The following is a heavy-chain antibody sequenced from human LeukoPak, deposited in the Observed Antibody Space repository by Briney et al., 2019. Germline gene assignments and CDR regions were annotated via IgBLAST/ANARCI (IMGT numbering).Heavy chain of an antibody. D-gene: IGHD6-19*01. CDR3: ARDLSIAVFDY. J-gene: IGHJ4*02. CDR2: IKQDGSEK. Sequence: PGGSLRLSCVASGFTFSFYWMAWVRQAPGKGLEWVANIKQDGSEKYYVDSARGRFTISRDNAKNSLYLQMNSLRAEDTAVYYCARDLSIAVFDYWGQGTLVTVSS. V-gene: IGHV3-7*01. CDR1: GFTFSFYW.